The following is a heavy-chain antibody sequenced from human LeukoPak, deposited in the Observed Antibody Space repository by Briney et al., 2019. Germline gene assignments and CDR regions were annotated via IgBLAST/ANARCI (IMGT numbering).Heavy chain of an antibody. CDR2: IYYSGST. CDR1: GGSISSGGYY. Sequence: SETLSLTCTVSGGSISSGGYYWSWIRQHPGKGLEWIGYIYYSGSTYYNPSLKSRVTISVDTSKNQFSLKLSSVTAADTAVYYCARLYSGYAFDPWGQGTLVTVSS. D-gene: IGHD5-12*01. J-gene: IGHJ5*02. V-gene: IGHV4-31*03. CDR3: ARLYSGYAFDP.